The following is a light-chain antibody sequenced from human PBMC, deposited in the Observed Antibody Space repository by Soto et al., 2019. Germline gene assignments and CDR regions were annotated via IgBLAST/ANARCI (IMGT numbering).Light chain of an antibody. CDR3: LQHNSYPTWT. CDR1: QSVSSY. CDR2: GAS. J-gene: IGKJ1*01. Sequence: IVLTQSRATLSFSREEGATLAFMASQSVSSYLAWYQQKPGQAPRLLIYGASTRATGIPARFSGSGSGTEFTLTISSLQPEDFATYYCLQHNSYPTWTFGQGTKVDI. V-gene: IGKV3-11*01.